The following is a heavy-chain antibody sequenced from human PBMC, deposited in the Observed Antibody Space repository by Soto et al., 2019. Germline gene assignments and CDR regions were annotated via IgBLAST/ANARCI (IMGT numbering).Heavy chain of an antibody. V-gene: IGHV1-69*02. CDR1: GGTFDSSS. J-gene: IGHJ3*01. CDR2: VAPIFDFS. D-gene: IGHD3-16*01. CDR3: TTVALGGRQPLVRDGCDF. Sequence: QVQLVQSGAEVKKPGSSVRVSCKASGGTFDSSSISWVRQAPGQGFEWVGKVAPIFDFSRYGPKFQGRVTITADKSTNTAYMDLRGLKSEDTAVYYCTTVALGGRQPLVRDGCDFWGQGTKVSVSS.